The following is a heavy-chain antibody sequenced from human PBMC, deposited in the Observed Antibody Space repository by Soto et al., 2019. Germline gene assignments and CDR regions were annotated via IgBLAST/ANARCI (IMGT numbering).Heavy chain of an antibody. CDR1: GFTFSSSW. CDR2: VKGYGSDT. D-gene: IGHD6-19*01. J-gene: IGHJ3*02. V-gene: IGHV3-74*01. CDR3: ARAQWLADDAFDI. Sequence: PGGSRRLSCAASGFTFSSSWMHWVRQAPGKGPVWVSRVKGYGSDTTDSVSVKGQFTISRVNTKSTLYLQMNSLRPENTAVYYCARAQWLADDAFDIWGHGTMVTVSS.